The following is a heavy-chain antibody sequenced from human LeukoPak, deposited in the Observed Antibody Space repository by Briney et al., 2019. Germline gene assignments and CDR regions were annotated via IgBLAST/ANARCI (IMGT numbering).Heavy chain of an antibody. V-gene: IGHV3-30*18. CDR1: GFTFSSYG. CDR2: ISYDGSNK. D-gene: IGHD3-9*01. Sequence: PGGSLRLSCAASGFTFSSYGMHWVRQAPGKGLEWVAVISYDGSNKYYADSVKGRFTISRDNSKNTLYLQMNSLRAEDTAVYYCAKDMGYDILTGPVSWVQGTLVTVSS. CDR3: AKDMGYDILTGPVS. J-gene: IGHJ5*02.